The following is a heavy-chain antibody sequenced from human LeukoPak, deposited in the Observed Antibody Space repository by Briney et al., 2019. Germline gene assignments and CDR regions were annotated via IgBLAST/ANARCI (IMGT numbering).Heavy chain of an antibody. J-gene: IGHJ4*02. Sequence: ASVKVSCKASGYTLTGYYMHWVRQAPGQGLEWMGRINPNSGGTNYAQKFQGRVTMTRDTSISTAYMELSRLRSDDTAVYYCAKVSTYCSGGSCYSVLYYFDYWGQGTLVTVSS. V-gene: IGHV1-2*06. CDR1: GYTLTGYY. CDR2: INPNSGGT. D-gene: IGHD2-15*01. CDR3: AKVSTYCSGGSCYSVLYYFDY.